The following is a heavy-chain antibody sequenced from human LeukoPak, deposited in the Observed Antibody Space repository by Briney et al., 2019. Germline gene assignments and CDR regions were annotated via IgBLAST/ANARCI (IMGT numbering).Heavy chain of an antibody. D-gene: IGHD3-10*01. V-gene: IGHV3-23*01. J-gene: IGHJ6*03. CDR1: GFTFSSYA. CDR3: AKDYYGSGSYYSDYYYYYYMDV. Sequence: GGSLRLSCAASGFTFSSYAMTWVRQAPGKGLDWVSLISVSVGSTYYADSVRGRFTISRDNSKNTLYLQMNSLRAEDTAVYYCAKDYYGSGSYYSDYYYYYYMDVWGKGTTVTISS. CDR2: ISVSVGST.